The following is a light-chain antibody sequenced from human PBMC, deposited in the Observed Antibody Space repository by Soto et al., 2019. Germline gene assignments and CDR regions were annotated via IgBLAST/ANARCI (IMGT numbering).Light chain of an antibody. CDR1: SSNIGSNY. CDR3: AVWDDSLSGPV. Sequence: SGLTQPPSASGTPGQRVTISCSGSSSNIGSNYVYCYQQLPGTAPKLLIYSNIQRPSGVPDRFSGSKSGTSASLAISGLRSEDEADYYCAVWDDSLSGPVFGGGTKVTVL. CDR2: SNI. V-gene: IGLV1-47*02. J-gene: IGLJ2*01.